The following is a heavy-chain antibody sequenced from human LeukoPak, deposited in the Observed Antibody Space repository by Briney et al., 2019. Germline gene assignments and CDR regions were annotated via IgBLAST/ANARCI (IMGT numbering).Heavy chain of an antibody. J-gene: IGHJ6*02. D-gene: IGHD6-13*01. CDR1: GFTFSSCG. Sequence: GGSLRLSCAASGFTFSSCGMHWVRQAPGKGLEGVAVIWYDGSNKYYADSVKGRFTISRDNSKNTLYLQMHSLRAEDTAVYYCARDTIAAAGMSHNHYYYSGMDVWGQGTTVTVSS. CDR3: ARDTIAAAGMSHNHYYYSGMDV. V-gene: IGHV3-33*01. CDR2: IWYDGSNK.